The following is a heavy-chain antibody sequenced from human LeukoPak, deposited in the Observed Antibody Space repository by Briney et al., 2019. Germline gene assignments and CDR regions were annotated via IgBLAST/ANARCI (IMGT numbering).Heavy chain of an antibody. CDR1: GYTFTSYD. Sequence: GASVKVSCKASGYTFTSYDINWVRQATGQGLEWMGWMNPNSGNTGYAQKFQGRVTMTRNNSISTAYMELSSLRSEDTAVYSCTRRNDYMFWNWFDRWGHGTLVTVSS. CDR3: TRRNDYMFWNWFDR. V-gene: IGHV1-8*01. CDR2: MNPNSGNT. D-gene: IGHD4-11*01. J-gene: IGHJ5*02.